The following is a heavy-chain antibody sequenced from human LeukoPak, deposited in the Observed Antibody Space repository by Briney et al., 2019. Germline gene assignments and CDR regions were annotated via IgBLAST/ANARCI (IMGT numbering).Heavy chain of an antibody. D-gene: IGHD6-25*01. J-gene: IGHJ4*02. CDR3: ARVQQAAFDY. Sequence: SGGSLRLSCAASGFTLSSHWMSWVRQAPGKGLEWVASIRQDGSEKYYVDSVKGRFTISRGNAKNSLYLQMDSLRAEDTAVYYCARVQQAAFDYWGQGTLVTVSS. CDR2: IRQDGSEK. CDR1: GFTLSSHW. V-gene: IGHV3-7*04.